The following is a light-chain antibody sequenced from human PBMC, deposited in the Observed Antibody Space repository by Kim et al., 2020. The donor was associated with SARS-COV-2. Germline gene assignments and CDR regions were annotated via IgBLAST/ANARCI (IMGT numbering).Light chain of an antibody. CDR1: QNIGIH. J-gene: IGKJ4*01. V-gene: IGKV3-11*01. CDR2: DAF. CDR3: QQRNNWPPAVT. Sequence: PGEGATLSCRTSQNIGIHLAWYQHKAGQAPRLLIYDAFNRATGIPDRFSGSGSGTDFTLTIGSLEPEDFAIYYCQQRNNWPPAVTFGGGTKVDIK.